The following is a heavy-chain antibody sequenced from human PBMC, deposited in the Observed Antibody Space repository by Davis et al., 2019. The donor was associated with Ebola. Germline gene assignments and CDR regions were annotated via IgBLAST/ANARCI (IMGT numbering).Heavy chain of an antibody. V-gene: IGHV4-30-2*01. CDR2: IYHSGST. CDR3: ARYYYYYGMDV. CDR1: GGSISSGGYS. J-gene: IGHJ6*02. Sequence: SETLSLTCAASGGSISSGGYSWSWIRQPPGKGLEWIGYIYHSGSTYYNPSLKSRVTISVDRSKNQFSLKLSSVTAADTAVYYCARYYYYYGMDVWGQGTTVTVSS.